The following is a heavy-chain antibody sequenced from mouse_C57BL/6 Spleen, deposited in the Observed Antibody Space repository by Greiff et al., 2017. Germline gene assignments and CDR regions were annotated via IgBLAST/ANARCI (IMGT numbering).Heavy chain of an antibody. V-gene: IGHV1-26*01. Sequence: EVQLQQSGPELVKPGASVKISCKASGYTFTDYYMNWVKQSHGKSLEWIGDINPNNGGTSYNQKFKGKATLTVDKSSSTAYMELRSLTSEDSAVYYCARDATTVVARGYFDVGGTGTTVTVFS. D-gene: IGHD1-1*01. CDR3: ARDATTVVARGYFDV. J-gene: IGHJ1*03. CDR2: INPNNGGT. CDR1: GYTFTDYY.